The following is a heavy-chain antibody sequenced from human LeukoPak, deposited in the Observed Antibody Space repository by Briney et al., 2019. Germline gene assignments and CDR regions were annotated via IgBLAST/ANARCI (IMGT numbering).Heavy chain of an antibody. CDR2: MYYSGSANYNPST. D-gene: IGHD6-19*01. Sequence: SETLSLTCTVSGGSISSYYWSWIRQPPGKGLEWIGYMYYSGSANYNPSTNYNPSLKSRVTISVDTSKNQFSLKLSSVTAADTAVYYCARILKQWLVLHYFDYWGQGTLVTVPS. J-gene: IGHJ4*02. V-gene: IGHV4-59*01. CDR3: ARILKQWLVLHYFDY. CDR1: GGSISSYY.